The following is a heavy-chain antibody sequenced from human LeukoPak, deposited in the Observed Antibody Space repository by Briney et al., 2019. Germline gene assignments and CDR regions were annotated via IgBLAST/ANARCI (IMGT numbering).Heavy chain of an antibody. V-gene: IGHV3-66*01. J-gene: IGHJ4*02. D-gene: IGHD3-10*01. Sequence: GGSLRLSCAASGFTVSSNYMSWVRQAPGKGLEWVSVIYSGGSTYYADSVKGRFTISRDNSKNTLYLQMNSLRAEDTAVYYCARGPSSPYGSGSSFDYWGQGTLVTVSS. CDR3: ARGPSSPYGSGSSFDY. CDR2: IYSGGST. CDR1: GFTVSSNY.